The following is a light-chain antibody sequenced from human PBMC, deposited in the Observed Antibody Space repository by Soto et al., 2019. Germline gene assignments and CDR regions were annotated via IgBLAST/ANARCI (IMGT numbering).Light chain of an antibody. CDR3: QRYDSLPFT. CDR1: QDISNF. V-gene: IGKV1-33*01. J-gene: IGKJ3*01. Sequence: DIQMTQSPSSLSASVRDSVAMTCQASQDISNFLNWDQQKPGEAPKLLTYDESDLESRVPSRFIERASRTEFTVTIRNLQPEDFATFSCQRYDSLPFTLGPGT. CDR2: DES.